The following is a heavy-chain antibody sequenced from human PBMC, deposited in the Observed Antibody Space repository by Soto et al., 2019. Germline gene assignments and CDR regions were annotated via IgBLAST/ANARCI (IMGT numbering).Heavy chain of an antibody. CDR3: APILGYCSSTSCYGPYYFDY. V-gene: IGHV1-3*01. Sequence: GASVKVSCKASGYTFTSYAMHWVRQAPGQRLEWMGWINAGNGNTKYSQKFQGRVTITRDTSASTAYMELSSLRSEDTAVYYCAPILGYCSSTSCYGPYYFDYWGQGTLVTVSS. D-gene: IGHD2-2*01. J-gene: IGHJ4*02. CDR2: INAGNGNT. CDR1: GYTFTSYA.